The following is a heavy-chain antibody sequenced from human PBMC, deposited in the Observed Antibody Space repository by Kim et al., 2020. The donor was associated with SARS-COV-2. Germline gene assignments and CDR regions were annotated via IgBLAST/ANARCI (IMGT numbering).Heavy chain of an antibody. Sequence: GGSLRLSCAASGFTFSSYAMHWVRQAPGKGLEWVAVISYDGSNKYYADSVKGRFTISRDNSKNTLYLQMNSLRAEDTAVYYCARMYYYDSSGYSHYYYG. CDR3: ARMYYYDSSGYSHYYYG. V-gene: IGHV3-30*04. CDR1: GFTFSSYA. D-gene: IGHD3-22*01. CDR2: ISYDGSNK. J-gene: IGHJ6*01.